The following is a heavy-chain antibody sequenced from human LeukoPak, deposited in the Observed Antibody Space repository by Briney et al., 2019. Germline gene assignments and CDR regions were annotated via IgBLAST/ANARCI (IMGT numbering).Heavy chain of an antibody. CDR2: INHSGST. CDR3: ARAYDYVWGSYRYKPYFDY. J-gene: IGHJ4*02. V-gene: IGHV4-34*01. Sequence: PSETLSLTCAVYGGSFSGYYWSWSRQPPGKGLEWIGEINHSGSTNYNPSLKSRVTISVDTSKNQFSLKLSSVTAADTAVYYCARAYDYVWGSYRYKPYFDYWGQGTLVTVSS. CDR1: GGSFSGYY. D-gene: IGHD3-16*02.